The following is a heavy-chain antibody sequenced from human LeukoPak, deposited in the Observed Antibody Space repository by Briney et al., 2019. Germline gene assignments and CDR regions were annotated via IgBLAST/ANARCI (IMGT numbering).Heavy chain of an antibody. V-gene: IGHV3-23*01. CDR2: ISGSGGST. Sequence: GGSLRLSCAASGFTFSSYAMSWVRHAPGRGLEWVSAISGSGGSTYYADSVKGRFTISRDNSKNTLYLQMTSLRAEDTAVYYCAKDRDQLMLYPPRDLDPWGQGTLVTVSS. CDR3: AKDRDQLMLYPPRDLDP. J-gene: IGHJ5*02. D-gene: IGHD2-2*01. CDR1: GFTFSSYA.